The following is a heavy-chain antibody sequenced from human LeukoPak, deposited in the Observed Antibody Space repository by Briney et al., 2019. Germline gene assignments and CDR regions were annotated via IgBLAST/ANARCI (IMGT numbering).Heavy chain of an antibody. CDR1: GGSISSSSYY. D-gene: IGHD6-6*01. CDR2: IYYSGST. V-gene: IGHV4-39*01. CDR3: ARSGARPFHY. Sequence: SETLSLTCTVSGGSISSSSYYWGWIRQPPGKGLEWIGSIYYSGSTYYNPSLKSRVTISVDTSKNQFSLKLSSVTAADTAVYYCARSGARPFHYWGQGTLVTVSS. J-gene: IGHJ4*02.